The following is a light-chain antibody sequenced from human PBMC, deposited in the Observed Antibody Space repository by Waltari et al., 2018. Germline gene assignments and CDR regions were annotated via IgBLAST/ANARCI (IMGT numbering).Light chain of an antibody. CDR2: AVT. J-gene: IGLJ3*02. CDR3: TSQALDGVVL. Sequence: QSALTQPASVSGSPGQSITISCTGIGSAIDDSDFVSWYQHQPGIAPRVILYAVTNRPSGISHRFSASKSANTASLTISGLQPEDEGDYYCTSQALDGVVLFGGGTQVTV. CDR1: GSAIDDSDF. V-gene: IGLV2-14*03.